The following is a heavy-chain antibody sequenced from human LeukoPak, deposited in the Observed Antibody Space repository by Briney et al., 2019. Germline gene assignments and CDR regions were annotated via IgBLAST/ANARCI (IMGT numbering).Heavy chain of an antibody. J-gene: IGHJ4*02. CDR1: LGSLSGYY. V-gene: IGHV4-34*01. CDR3: ARRRGYSYGYFDY. CDR2: INHSGST. Sequence: SETLSLTCAVHLGSLSGYYWSWIRQPPGKGLGWVGEINHSGSTHYNPSLKSRVTISLDTSKNQFSLKLSSVTAADTAVYYCARRRGYSYGYFDYWGQGTLVTVSS. D-gene: IGHD5-18*01.